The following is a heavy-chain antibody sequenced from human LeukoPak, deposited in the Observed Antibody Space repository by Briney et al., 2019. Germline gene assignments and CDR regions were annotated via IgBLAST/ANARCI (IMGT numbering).Heavy chain of an antibody. Sequence: GGSLRLSCTAAGFTFGDYAMTWVRQAPGKGLEWVGFIRSKTYGGTTEYAASVKGRFTISRGDSKSIAYLQMNSLKTEDTAVYYCTRTFGVVNNFDYWGQGTLVTVSS. CDR2: IRSKTYGGTT. CDR3: TRTFGVVNNFDY. D-gene: IGHD3-3*01. V-gene: IGHV3-49*04. CDR1: GFTFGDYA. J-gene: IGHJ4*02.